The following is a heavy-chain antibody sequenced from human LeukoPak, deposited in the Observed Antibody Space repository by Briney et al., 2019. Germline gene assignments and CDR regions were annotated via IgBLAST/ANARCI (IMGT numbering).Heavy chain of an antibody. CDR1: GFTFSSYW. Sequence: GGFLRLSCAASGFTFSSYWMNWVRQAPGKGLEWVSYISSSGSTIYYADSVKGRFTISRDNAKNSLYLQMNSLRAEDTAVYYCARDHGSTSYYYYYGMDVWGQGTTVTVSS. V-gene: IGHV3-48*04. D-gene: IGHD2-2*01. CDR2: ISSSGSTI. J-gene: IGHJ6*02. CDR3: ARDHGSTSYYYYYGMDV.